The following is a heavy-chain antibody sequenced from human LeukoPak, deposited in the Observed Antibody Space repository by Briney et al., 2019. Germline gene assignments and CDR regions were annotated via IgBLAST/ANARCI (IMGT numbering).Heavy chain of an antibody. D-gene: IGHD4-17*01. J-gene: IGHJ6*03. CDR3: ARGARNDYGYYYCCMDV. V-gene: IGHV1-69*01. CDR1: GGTFSSYA. CDR2: IIPIFGTA. Sequence: GASVKVSCKASGGTFSSYAISWVRQAPGQGLEWMGGIIPIFGTANYAQKFQSRVTITADESTGTAYMELSSLRSEDTAVYYCARGARNDYGYYYCCMDVWGEGTTV.